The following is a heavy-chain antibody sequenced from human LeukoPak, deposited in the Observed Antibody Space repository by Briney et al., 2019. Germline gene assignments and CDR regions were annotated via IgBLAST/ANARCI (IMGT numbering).Heavy chain of an antibody. V-gene: IGHV1-2*02. J-gene: IGHJ4*02. CDR3: ARDYYGSGSYYNLLGRDY. Sequence: ASVKVSCKASGYTFTGYYMHWVRQAPGQGLEWMGWINPNSGGTNYAQKFQGRVTMTRDTSISTAYMELSRPRSDDTAVYYCARDYYGSGSYYNLLGRDYWGQGTLVTVSS. CDR1: GYTFTGYY. CDR2: INPNSGGT. D-gene: IGHD3-10*01.